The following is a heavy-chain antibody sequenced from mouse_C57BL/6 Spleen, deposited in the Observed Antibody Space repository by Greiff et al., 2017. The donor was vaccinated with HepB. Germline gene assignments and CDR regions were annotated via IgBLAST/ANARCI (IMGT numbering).Heavy chain of an antibody. CDR1: GFSLTSYG. CDR3: ARNQLYDGNYEGFAY. V-gene: IGHV2-2*01. CDR2: IWSGGST. D-gene: IGHD2-1*01. Sequence: QVQLKESGPGLVQPSQSLSITCTVSGFSLTSYGVHWVRQSPGKGLEWLGVIWSGGSTDYNAAFISRLSISKDNSKSQVFFKMNSLQADDTAIYYCARNQLYDGNYEGFAYWGQGTLVTVSA. J-gene: IGHJ3*01.